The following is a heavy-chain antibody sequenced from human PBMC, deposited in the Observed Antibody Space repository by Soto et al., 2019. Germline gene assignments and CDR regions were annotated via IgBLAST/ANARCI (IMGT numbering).Heavy chain of an antibody. D-gene: IGHD3-16*02. Sequence: QVHLVQSGAEVRRPGSSVKVSCQASGYNSPIYDIEWVRQATGQGLEWMGWMNPNSGNRGYAQKFQGKFTMTWNTSISTAYMELSNLRSEDTAVYYCASYRTISPEGFDIWGQGTLVTVS. V-gene: IGHV1-8*01. CDR3: ASYRTISPEGFDI. CDR2: MNPNSGNR. CDR1: GYNSPIYD. J-gene: IGHJ3*02.